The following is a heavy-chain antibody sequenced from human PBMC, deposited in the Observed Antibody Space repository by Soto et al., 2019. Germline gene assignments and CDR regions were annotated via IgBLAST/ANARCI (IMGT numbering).Heavy chain of an antibody. J-gene: IGHJ6*02. D-gene: IGHD3-10*01. CDR1: GFTISDYY. Sequence: QVQLVESGGGLVKPGGSLRLSCEASGFTISDYYMSWIRQAPGKGLEWVSYISSVGTTTYYADSVKGRFSISMDNAKNSLYLKMNSLRAEDRAVYFWGKDREGPGSHWLGYNYYGMAVWGQGTTVTVSS. CDR3: GKDREGPGSHWLGYNYYGMAV. CDR2: ISSVGTTT. V-gene: IGHV3-11*01.